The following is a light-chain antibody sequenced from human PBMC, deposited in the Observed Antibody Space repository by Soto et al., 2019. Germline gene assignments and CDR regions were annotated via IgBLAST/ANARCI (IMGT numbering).Light chain of an antibody. J-gene: IGKJ1*01. CDR1: QSVSSN. CDR3: QQYGSSPVT. Sequence: EIVMTQSPSTLSVSPGERATPSCRASQSVSSNLAWYQQKPGQAPRLLIYGASSRATGIPDRFSGSGSGTDFTLTISRLEPEDFAVYYCQQYGSSPVTFGQGTKVDIK. CDR2: GAS. V-gene: IGKV3-20*01.